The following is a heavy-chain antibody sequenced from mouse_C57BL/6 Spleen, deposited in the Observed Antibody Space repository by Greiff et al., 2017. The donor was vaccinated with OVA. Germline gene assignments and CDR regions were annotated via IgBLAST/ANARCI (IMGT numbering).Heavy chain of an antibody. J-gene: IGHJ4*01. D-gene: IGHD3-2*02. Sequence: EVQLQQSGPELVKPGASVKISCKASGYTFTDYYMNWVKQSHGKSLEWIGDINPNNGGTSYNQKFKGKATLTVDKSSSTAYMELRSLTSEDSAVYYCARQLRLRDAMDDWGQGTSVTVSS. CDR3: ARQLRLRDAMDD. CDR2: INPNNGGT. CDR1: GYTFTDYY. V-gene: IGHV1-26*01.